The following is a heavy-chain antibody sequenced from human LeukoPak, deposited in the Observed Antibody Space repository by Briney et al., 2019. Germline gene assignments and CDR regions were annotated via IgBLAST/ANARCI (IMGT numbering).Heavy chain of an antibody. CDR1: GYTFTSYG. Sequence: ASVKVSCKASGYTFTSYGISWVRQAPGQGLEWMGWISAYNGNTNYAQKLQGRVTMTTDTSTSTAYMELRSLRSDDTAVYYCARTLAYCSSTSCLPYYFDYWGQGTLVTVSS. CDR3: ARTLAYCSSTSCLPYYFDY. J-gene: IGHJ4*02. D-gene: IGHD2-2*01. CDR2: ISAYNGNT. V-gene: IGHV1-18*01.